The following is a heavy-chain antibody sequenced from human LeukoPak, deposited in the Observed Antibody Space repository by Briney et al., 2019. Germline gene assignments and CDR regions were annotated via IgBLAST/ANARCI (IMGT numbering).Heavy chain of an antibody. CDR2: INPSGGST. D-gene: IGHD2-2*01. J-gene: IGHJ4*02. V-gene: IGHV1-46*01. CDR1: GYTFTSYY. Sequence: ASVKVSCKASGYTFTSYYMHWVRQAPGQGLEWMGIINPSGGSTSYAQKFQGRVTMTRNTSINTAYMELSRLRSDDTAVYYCARGLRGSPAFDYWGQGTLVTVSS. CDR3: ARGLRGSPAFDY.